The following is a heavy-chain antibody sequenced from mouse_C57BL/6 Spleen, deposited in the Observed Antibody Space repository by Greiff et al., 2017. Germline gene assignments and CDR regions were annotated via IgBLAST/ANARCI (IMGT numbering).Heavy chain of an antibody. CDR1: GFNIKDDY. CDR2: IDPENGDT. CDR3: THYGSSSYYFDY. J-gene: IGHJ2*01. D-gene: IGHD1-1*01. Sequence: EVQGVESGAELVRPGASVKLSCTASGFNIKDDYMHWVKQRPEQGLEGIGWIDPENGDTEYASKFQGKATITADTSSNTAYLQLSSLTSEDTAVYYCTHYGSSSYYFDYWGQGTTLTVSS. V-gene: IGHV14-4*01.